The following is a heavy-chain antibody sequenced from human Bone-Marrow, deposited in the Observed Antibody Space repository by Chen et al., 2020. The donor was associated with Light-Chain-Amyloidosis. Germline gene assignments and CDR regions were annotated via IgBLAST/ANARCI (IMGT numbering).Heavy chain of an antibody. J-gene: IGHJ4*02. Sequence: EVQLEQSWPEVKKPGESLKISCKGSGYTFPNYWIGWVRQMPGKGLEWMGVIYPDDSDARYSPSFEGQVTISAGKSITTAYLQWRSLKASDTAMYYCARRRDGYNFDYWGQGTLVTVSS. CDR3: ARRRDGYNFDY. CDR2: IYPDDSDA. CDR1: GYTFPNYW. V-gene: IGHV5-51*01. D-gene: IGHD5-12*01.